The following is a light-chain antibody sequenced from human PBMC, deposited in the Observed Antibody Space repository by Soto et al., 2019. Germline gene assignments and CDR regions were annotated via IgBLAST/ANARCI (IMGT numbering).Light chain of an antibody. Sequence: DIQMTQSPSSLSASVGDRVTITCRASQGISNYLAWYQQKPGKVPKLLIYAASLLQSGVPPRFSGSGSGTDFTLTISSLQPEDFATYFCHHYASAPPFTFGPGTKVDIK. CDR1: QGISNY. CDR2: AAS. V-gene: IGKV1-27*01. J-gene: IGKJ3*01. CDR3: HHYASAPPFT.